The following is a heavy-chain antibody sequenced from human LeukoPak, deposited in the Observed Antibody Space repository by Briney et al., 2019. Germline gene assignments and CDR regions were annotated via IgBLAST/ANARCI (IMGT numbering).Heavy chain of an antibody. Sequence: GASVKVSCKASGYTFTSYDINWVRQATGQGLEWMGWMNPNSGNIGYAQKFQGRVTITRNTSISTAYMELSSLRSEDTAVYYCAIVDDFWSGYPSSYWGQGTLVTVSS. V-gene: IGHV1-8*03. CDR2: MNPNSGNI. CDR1: GYTFTSYD. D-gene: IGHD3-3*01. CDR3: AIVDDFWSGYPSSY. J-gene: IGHJ4*02.